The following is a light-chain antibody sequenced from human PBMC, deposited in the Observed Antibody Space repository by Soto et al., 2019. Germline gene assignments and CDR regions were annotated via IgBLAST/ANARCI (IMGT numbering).Light chain of an antibody. CDR2: DAS. V-gene: IGKV1-39*01. Sequence: DIQMTQSPSSLSASVGDRVTITCRASQGVAPYVNWYQQKPGRAPKLLIYDASNLQDGVPSRFSGRASGTDFTLTISSLQPEDFATYYCQQNMKTPHTFGQGTKVETK. CDR1: QGVAPY. J-gene: IGKJ1*01. CDR3: QQNMKTPHT.